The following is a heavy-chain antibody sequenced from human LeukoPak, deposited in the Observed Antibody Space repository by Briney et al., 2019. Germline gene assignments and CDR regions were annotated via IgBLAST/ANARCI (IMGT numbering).Heavy chain of an antibody. D-gene: IGHD6-19*01. Sequence: PGGSLRLSCAASGFTFSSYGMSWVRQAPGKGLEWVSGISGSGGSTYYADSVKGRFTISRDNSKNTLYLQMNSLRAEDTAVYHCAKGSGAWVAVAEWFDPWGQGTLVTVSS. CDR1: GFTFSSYG. CDR3: AKGSGAWVAVAEWFDP. V-gene: IGHV3-23*01. J-gene: IGHJ5*02. CDR2: ISGSGGST.